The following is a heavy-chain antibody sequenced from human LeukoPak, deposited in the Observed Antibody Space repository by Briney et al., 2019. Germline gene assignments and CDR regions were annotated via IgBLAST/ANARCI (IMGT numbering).Heavy chain of an antibody. V-gene: IGHV1-69*01. CDR2: IIPIFGTA. Sequence: SVKVSCKASGGTFSSYAISWVRQAPGQGLEWMGGIIPIFGTANYAQKFQGRVTITADESTSTAYMELSSLRSEDTAVYYCARVVAYRSGVVALAYGMDVWGQGTTVTVSS. CDR3: ARVVAYRSGVVALAYGMDV. D-gene: IGHD3-22*01. CDR1: GGTFSSYA. J-gene: IGHJ6*02.